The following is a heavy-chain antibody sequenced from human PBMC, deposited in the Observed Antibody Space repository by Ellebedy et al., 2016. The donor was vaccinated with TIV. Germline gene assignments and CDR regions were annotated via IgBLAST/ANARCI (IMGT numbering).Heavy chain of an antibody. D-gene: IGHD5/OR15-5a*01. J-gene: IGHJ4*02. CDR3: AKPFYDYVFSY. Sequence: GGSLRLXXAASGFTFSSYAMHWVRQAPGKGLEWVAVISYDGSNKYYADSVKGRFTISRDNSKNTLYLQMNSLRAEDTAVYYCAKPFYDYVFSYWGQGTLVTVSS. V-gene: IGHV3-30-3*02. CDR2: ISYDGSNK. CDR1: GFTFSSYA.